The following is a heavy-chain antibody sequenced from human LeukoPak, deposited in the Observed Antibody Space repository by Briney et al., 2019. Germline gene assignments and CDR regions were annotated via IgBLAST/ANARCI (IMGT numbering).Heavy chain of an antibody. CDR3: ARGCSAGTPHNGFDP. Sequence: PETVSLTCTVSGGSISGYYWSWIRQPPGKGLEWIGYIYYSGSTNYNPSLKSRVTISVDTSKNQFSLKLSSVTAADTAVYYCARGCSAGTPHNGFDPWGQGTLVSV. J-gene: IGHJ5*02. CDR2: IYYSGST. V-gene: IGHV4-59*01. D-gene: IGHD6-13*01. CDR1: GGSISGYY.